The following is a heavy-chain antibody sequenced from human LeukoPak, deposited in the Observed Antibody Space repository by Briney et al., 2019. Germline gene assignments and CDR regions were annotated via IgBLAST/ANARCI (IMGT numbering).Heavy chain of an antibody. V-gene: IGHV1-2*02. CDR2: INPNSGDT. D-gene: IGHD5-12*01. CDR1: GCIFTGYY. J-gene: IGHJ3*02. CDR3: ARGSAYDYRAFDI. Sequence: ASVKVSCKASGCIFTGYYMHWVRQAPGQGLEWMGWINPNSGDTNYAQKFQGGVTMTRDTSIGTAYMEVSRLRSDDTAVYYCARGSAYDYRAFDIWGQGTPVTVSS.